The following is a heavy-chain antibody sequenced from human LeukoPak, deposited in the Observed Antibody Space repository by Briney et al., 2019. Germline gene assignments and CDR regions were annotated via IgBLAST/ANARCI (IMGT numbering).Heavy chain of an antibody. D-gene: IGHD6-19*01. J-gene: IGHJ3*02. Sequence: PGRSLRLSCSASGFTFSDYYMSWIRQAPGKGLEWVAVISYDGSNKYYADSVKGRFTISRDNSKNTLYLQMNSLRAEDTAVYYCARSYSSGWYDAFDIWGQGTMVTVSS. CDR2: ISYDGSNK. CDR3: ARSYSSGWYDAFDI. CDR1: GFTFSDYY. V-gene: IGHV3-30-3*01.